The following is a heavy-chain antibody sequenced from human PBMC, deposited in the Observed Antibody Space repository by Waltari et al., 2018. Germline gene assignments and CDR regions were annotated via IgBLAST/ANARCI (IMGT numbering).Heavy chain of an antibody. D-gene: IGHD3-22*01. CDR3: ARVDYDSSANYYNWFDP. CDR1: GFTFSSYV. V-gene: IGHV3-21*02. Sequence: EVQLVESGGGLVKPGGSLRLSCAASGFTFSSYVMNWVRQAPGKGGRWVSYIRASSSFIEYADSVKGRFTIPRDNAKNLLHLQMNSLRAEDTAVYYCARVDYDSSANYYNWFDPWGQGTLVTVSS. J-gene: IGHJ5*02. CDR2: IRASSSFI.